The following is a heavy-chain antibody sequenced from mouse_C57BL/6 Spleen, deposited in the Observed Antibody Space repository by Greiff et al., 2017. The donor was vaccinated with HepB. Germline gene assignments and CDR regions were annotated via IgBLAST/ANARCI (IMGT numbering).Heavy chain of an antibody. CDR1: GYTFTSYW. J-gene: IGHJ2*01. V-gene: IGHV1-7*01. D-gene: IGHD1-1*01. CDR2: INPSSGYT. CDR3: ARSDYYGSFFDY. Sequence: VQLQQSGAELAKPGASVKLSCKASGYTFTSYWMHWVKQRPGQGLEWIGYINPSSGYTKYNQKFKDKATLTADKSSNTAYMQLSSLTYEDAAVYYCARSDYYGSFFDYWGQGTTLTVSS.